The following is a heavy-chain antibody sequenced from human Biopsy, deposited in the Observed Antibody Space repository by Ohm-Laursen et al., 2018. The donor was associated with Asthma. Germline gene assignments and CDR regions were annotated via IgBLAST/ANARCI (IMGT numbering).Heavy chain of an antibody. D-gene: IGHD3-10*01. CDR1: GYTFNSAG. Sequence: ASVKVSCKTSGYTFNSAGITWVRQAPGQGLEWTGWISVYNGNIKVAQKLQDRVTMITDTSTSTAYMELRSLRSDDTAVYFCARAVDYSHYYGIDVWGQGTTVTVS. J-gene: IGHJ6*02. CDR2: ISVYNGNI. V-gene: IGHV1-18*01. CDR3: ARAVDYSHYYGIDV.